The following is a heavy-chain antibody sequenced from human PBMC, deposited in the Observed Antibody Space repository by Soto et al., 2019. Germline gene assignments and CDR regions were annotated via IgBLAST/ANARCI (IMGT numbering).Heavy chain of an antibody. J-gene: IGHJ6*02. CDR3: AIDGGGSGSYYGYYYYGMDV. D-gene: IGHD3-10*01. V-gene: IGHV1-2*04. CDR2: INPNSGGT. CDR1: GYTFTGYY. Sequence: ASVKVSCKASGYTFTGYYMHWVRQAPGQGLEWMGWINPNSGGTNYAQKYQGWVNMTRDTSISTTYMELSRLRSDDTAVYYFAIDGGGSGSYYGYYYYGMDVWGQGTTVTVSS.